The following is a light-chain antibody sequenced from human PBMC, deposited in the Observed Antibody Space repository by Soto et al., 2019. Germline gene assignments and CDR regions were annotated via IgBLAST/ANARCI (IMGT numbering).Light chain of an antibody. CDR3: LQYSSHSWT. J-gene: IGKJ1*01. CDR2: KAS. Sequence: DIQMTQSPSTLSASVGDRVTITCRASQSISSWLAWYQQKPGKAPKLLIYKASSLESGVSSRFSGSGSWTEFTLTISRLQPDDVATYYCLQYSSHSWTFGQGTKVDIK. CDR1: QSISSW. V-gene: IGKV1-5*03.